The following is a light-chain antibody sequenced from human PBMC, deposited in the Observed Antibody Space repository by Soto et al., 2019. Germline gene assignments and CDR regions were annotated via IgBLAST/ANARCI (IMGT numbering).Light chain of an antibody. J-gene: IGKJ2*01. Sequence: DIQMTQSPSTLSASVGDRVSITCRASQSTSNWLAWFQQKPGKAPKLLIYDASTLEGGVPSRFSGRGAGTGFTLTINGLQPDDFATYYCQQYNTYPYTFGQGTKLEIK. CDR1: QSTSNW. CDR2: DAS. CDR3: QQYNTYPYT. V-gene: IGKV1-5*01.